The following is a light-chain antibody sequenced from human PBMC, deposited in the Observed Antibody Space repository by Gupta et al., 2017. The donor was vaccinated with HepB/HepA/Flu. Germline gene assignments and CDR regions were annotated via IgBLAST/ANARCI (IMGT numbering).Light chain of an antibody. V-gene: IGLV2-14*03. CDR2: DVN. CDR1: SSDVGAYDA. Sequence: QSALPQPASVSGSLVQSITISCTGTSSDVGAYDAVSWYQQYPGKAPKLLIYDVNSRPSGVSNRFSGSKSGNTASLTISGLQAEDETDYYCSSFSRTSTLVVFGGGTKLTVL. J-gene: IGLJ2*01. CDR3: SSFSRTSTLVV.